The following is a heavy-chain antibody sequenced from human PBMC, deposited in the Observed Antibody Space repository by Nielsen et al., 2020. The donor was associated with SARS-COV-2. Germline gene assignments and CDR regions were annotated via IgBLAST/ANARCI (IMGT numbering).Heavy chain of an antibody. CDR1: GFTFSSYG. CDR3: GKELHDFWGGYSLGTQLDS. V-gene: IGHV3-23*01. Sequence: GGSLRLSCAASGFTFSSYGMHWVRQAPGKGLEWVSGISGSGHTTYYIDSVAGRFTISRDNSKNTLYLQMNSLRADDTAVYYCGKELHDFWGGYSLGTQLDSWGQGTLVTVSS. J-gene: IGHJ4*02. CDR2: ISGSGHTT. D-gene: IGHD3-3*01.